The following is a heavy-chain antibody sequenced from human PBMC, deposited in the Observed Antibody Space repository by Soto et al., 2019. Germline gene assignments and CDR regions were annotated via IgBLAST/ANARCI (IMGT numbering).Heavy chain of an antibody. CDR2: IVPSLDTT. D-gene: IGHD4-4*01. Sequence: GASVKVSCKASGGTFSSSGFSWVRQAPGQGLEWMGMIVPSLDTTNYAQKFQARVTITADEVTSTAYMELRSLRFEDTAVYYCARDMTTVTTPRYYYSMDVWGQGTTVTVSS. CDR3: ARDMTTVTTPRYYYSMDV. CDR1: GGTFSSSG. J-gene: IGHJ6*02. V-gene: IGHV1-69*11.